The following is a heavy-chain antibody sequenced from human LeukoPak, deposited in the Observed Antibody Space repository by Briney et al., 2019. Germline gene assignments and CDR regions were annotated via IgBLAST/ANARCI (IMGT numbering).Heavy chain of an antibody. Sequence: GGSLRLSCAASGFTFSSYSMNWVRQAPGKGLGWVSSISSSSSYIYYADSVKGRFTISRDNAKNSLYLQMNSLRAEDTAVYYCARDSPYGDFFDYWGQGTLVTVSS. J-gene: IGHJ4*02. CDR1: GFTFSSYS. CDR2: ISSSSSYI. V-gene: IGHV3-21*01. CDR3: ARDSPYGDFFDY. D-gene: IGHD4-17*01.